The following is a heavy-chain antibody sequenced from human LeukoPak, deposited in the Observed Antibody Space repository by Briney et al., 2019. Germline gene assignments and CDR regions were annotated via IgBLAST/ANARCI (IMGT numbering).Heavy chain of an antibody. CDR2: INSDGSST. Sequence: GGSLRLSCAASGFTFSSHGMHWDRQAPGKGLVWVSRINSDGSSTTYADSVKGRFTISRDNAKNTLYLQMDSLRAEDTAVYYCARGFRVITVAGFDYWGQGTLVTVSS. CDR1: GFTFSSHG. D-gene: IGHD6-19*01. V-gene: IGHV3-74*01. CDR3: ARGFRVITVAGFDY. J-gene: IGHJ4*02.